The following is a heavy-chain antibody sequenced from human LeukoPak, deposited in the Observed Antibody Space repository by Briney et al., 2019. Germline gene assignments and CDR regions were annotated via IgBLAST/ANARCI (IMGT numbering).Heavy chain of an antibody. CDR2: IYTSGNT. CDR1: GGSISSYY. V-gene: IGHV4-4*09. D-gene: IGHD6-13*01. Sequence: PSETLSLTCTVSGGSISSYYWSWIRQPPGKGLEWIGYIYTSGNTNYNPSLKSRVTISVDTSKNQFSLKLSSVTAADTAVYYCARHFEGQLVWFDPWGQGTLVTVSS. J-gene: IGHJ5*02. CDR3: ARHFEGQLVWFDP.